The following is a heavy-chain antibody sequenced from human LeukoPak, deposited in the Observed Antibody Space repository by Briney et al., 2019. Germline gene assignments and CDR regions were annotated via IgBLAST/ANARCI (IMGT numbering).Heavy chain of an antibody. J-gene: IGHJ4*02. CDR2: ISYDGGNK. CDR1: GFRLSGYG. Sequence: PGESLRLSCAPSGFRLSGYGVHCVRHVPDKGLECVAHISYDGGNKYYADSVKGRFTISRENSKNTLHLQMNSLSAEDTAVYYCAKARRLYYASGSPFDYWGQGILVTVSS. V-gene: IGHV3-30*18. CDR3: AKARRLYYASGSPFDY. D-gene: IGHD3-10*01.